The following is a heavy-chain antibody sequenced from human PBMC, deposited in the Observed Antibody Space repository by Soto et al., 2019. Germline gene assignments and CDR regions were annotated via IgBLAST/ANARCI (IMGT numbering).Heavy chain of an antibody. D-gene: IGHD3-16*01. V-gene: IGHV1-18*01. CDR2: INGYNGNT. CDR1: RYTFTSYG. CDR3: ARMGDVPYYYYGMDV. J-gene: IGHJ6*02. Sequence: EASVKVSCKASRYTFTSYGISWVRQAPGQGLEWMGWINGYNGNTNHAQKLQGRVTMSTDTSTSTAYMELRSLRSDDSAVYYCARMGDVPYYYYGMDVWGQGTTVTVSS.